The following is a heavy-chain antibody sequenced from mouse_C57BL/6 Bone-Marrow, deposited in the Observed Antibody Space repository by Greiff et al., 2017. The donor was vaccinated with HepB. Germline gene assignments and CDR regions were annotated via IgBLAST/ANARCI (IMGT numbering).Heavy chain of an antibody. CDR2: IDPANGNT. D-gene: IGHD1-1*01. CDR3: TRRGITTVVDY. J-gene: IGHJ2*01. Sequence: EVKLVESVAELVRPGASVKLSCTASGFNIKNTYMHWVKQRPEQGLEWIGRIDPANGNTKYAPKFQGKATITAETSSNTAYLQLSSLTSEDTAIYYGTRRGITTVVDYWGQGTTLTVSS. V-gene: IGHV14-3*01. CDR1: GFNIKNTY.